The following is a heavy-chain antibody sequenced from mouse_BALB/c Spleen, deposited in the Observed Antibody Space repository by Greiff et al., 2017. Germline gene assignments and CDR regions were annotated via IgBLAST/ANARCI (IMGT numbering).Heavy chain of an antibody. CDR2: ISYSGST. D-gene: IGHD3-1*01. V-gene: IGHV3-2*02. CDR3: ARGGTARAFAY. J-gene: IGHJ3*01. Sequence: EVQLQQWGPGLVKPSQSLSLTCTVTGYSITSDYAWYWIRQFPGNQLEWMGYISYSGSTSYNPSLKSRISITRDTSKNQFFLQLNSVTTEDTATYYCARGGTARAFAYWGQGTLVTVSA. CDR1: GYSITSDYA.